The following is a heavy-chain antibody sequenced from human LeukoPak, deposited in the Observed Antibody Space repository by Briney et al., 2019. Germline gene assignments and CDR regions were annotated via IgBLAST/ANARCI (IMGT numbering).Heavy chain of an antibody. V-gene: IGHV1-69*13. Sequence: PGASVKVSCKAPGGTFSSYAISWVRQAPGQGLEWMGGIIPIFGTANYAQKFQGRVTITADESTSTAYMELSSLRSEDTAVYYCARLIPTYIAAAGTSAFDIWGQGTMVTVSS. CDR2: IIPIFGTA. CDR3: ARLIPTYIAAAGTSAFDI. D-gene: IGHD6-13*01. CDR1: GGTFSSYA. J-gene: IGHJ3*02.